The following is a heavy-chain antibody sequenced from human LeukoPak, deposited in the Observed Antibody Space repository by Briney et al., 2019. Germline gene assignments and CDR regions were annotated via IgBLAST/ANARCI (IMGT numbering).Heavy chain of an antibody. CDR1: GFPLSSYW. V-gene: IGHV3-74*01. CDR3: ATRDYTSSKY. Sequence: PGGSLRLSCAASGFPLSSYWMHWVRQAPGKGLVWVSDINSDGSTIRYADSVQGRFTISRDNAKNTLYLQMNSLRADDTAVYYCATRDYTSSKYWGQGTLVTVAS. CDR2: INSDGSTI. J-gene: IGHJ4*02. D-gene: IGHD2-2*02.